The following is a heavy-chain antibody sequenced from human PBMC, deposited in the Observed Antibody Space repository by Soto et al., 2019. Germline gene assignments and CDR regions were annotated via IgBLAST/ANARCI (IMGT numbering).Heavy chain of an antibody. V-gene: IGHV3-74*01. D-gene: IGHD2-2*01. CDR2: INNYGSST. CDR3: ARVRYATSSNYMDV. CDR1: GFTFSNYW. J-gene: IGHJ6*03. Sequence: GGSLRLSCAASGFTFSNYWMHWVRQAPGKGLVWISRINNYGSSTTYADSVKGRFTISRDNAENTLHLQMNSLRAEDTAVYYCARVRYATSSNYMDVWGKGTTVTVSS.